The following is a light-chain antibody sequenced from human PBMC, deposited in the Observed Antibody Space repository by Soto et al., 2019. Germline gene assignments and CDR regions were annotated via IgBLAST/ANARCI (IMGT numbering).Light chain of an antibody. CDR3: QSYDSSLSALYV. CDR2: GNS. V-gene: IGLV1-40*01. CDR1: SSNIGAGYD. J-gene: IGLJ1*01. Sequence: QSALTQPPSASGTPGQRVTISCTGSSSNIGAGYDVHWYQQLPGTAPKLLIYGNSNRPSGVPDLFSGSKSGTSASLAITGLQAEDEADYYCQSYDSSLSALYVFGTGTKVTVL.